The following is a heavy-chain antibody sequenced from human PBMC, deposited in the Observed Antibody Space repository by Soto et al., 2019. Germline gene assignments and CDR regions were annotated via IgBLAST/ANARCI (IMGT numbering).Heavy chain of an antibody. J-gene: IGHJ4*02. CDR1: GFTFRNNG. D-gene: IGHD6-13*01. CDR3: AREVIADYFDY. CDR2: TSGSGDYT. Sequence: GGSLRLSCAASGFTFRNNGMDWVRQTPGKGLEWVSGTSGSGDYTYFADSVKGRFTISRDNSKNMLYLHMNNVRAEDTAVYFCAREVIADYFDYWGQGTLVTVSS. V-gene: IGHV3-23*01.